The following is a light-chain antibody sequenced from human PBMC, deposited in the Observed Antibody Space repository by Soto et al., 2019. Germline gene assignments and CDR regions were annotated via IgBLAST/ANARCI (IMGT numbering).Light chain of an antibody. CDR3: QQYSSSPLT. J-gene: IGKJ4*01. CDR2: GAS. V-gene: IGKV3-20*01. CDR1: QSVRSSH. Sequence: EIVLTQSPGTLSLSPGERATLSCRTSQSVRSSHLAWYQQKPGQAPRLLIYGASSRATGIPDRFSGSGSGTYFTRTISRLEPEDFAVYHCQQYSSSPLTFGGGTKVEIK.